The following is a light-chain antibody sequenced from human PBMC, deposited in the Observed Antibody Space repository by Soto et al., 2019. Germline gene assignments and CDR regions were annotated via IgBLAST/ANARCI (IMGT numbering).Light chain of an antibody. CDR2: DAS. J-gene: IGKJ3*01. V-gene: IGKV1-33*01. Sequence: DIQMTQSPSSLSASVGDRLTITCQASQDISNYLNWYQQKPGEAPKLLIYDASNLEAGVPSRFSGSGSGSDFTFTISSLQPEDIATYYCQQYDDLPSFTFGPGTRVDVK. CDR1: QDISNY. CDR3: QQYDDLPSFT.